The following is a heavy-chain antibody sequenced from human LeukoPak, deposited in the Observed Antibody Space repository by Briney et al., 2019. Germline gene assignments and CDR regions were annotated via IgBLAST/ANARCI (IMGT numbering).Heavy chain of an antibody. CDR2: IYYSGST. Sequence: PSETLSLTCTVSGGSISSYYWSWIRQPPGKGLEWIGYIYYSGSTNYNPSLKSRVTISVDMSKNQFSLKLSSVTAADTAVYYCARAGGKSGWFDPWGQGTLVTVSS. CDR1: GGSISSYY. D-gene: IGHD3-16*01. J-gene: IGHJ5*02. V-gene: IGHV4-59*01. CDR3: ARAGGKSGWFDP.